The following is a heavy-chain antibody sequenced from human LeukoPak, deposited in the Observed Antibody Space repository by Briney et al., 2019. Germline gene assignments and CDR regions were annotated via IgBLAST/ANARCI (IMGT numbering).Heavy chain of an antibody. D-gene: IGHD4-17*01. CDR2: INYSGAT. CDR1: GVSIRSNY. J-gene: IGHJ4*02. V-gene: IGHV4-59*01. Sequence: SETLFLTCTVSGVSIRSNYWSWVRRPTGKGLEWIANINYSGATYYNPSLRSRVTISIDTSKSQFSLKLTSVTVADTAVYYCARGGHIAIPPYGFDYWGQGALVTVSS. CDR3: ARGGHIAIPPYGFDY.